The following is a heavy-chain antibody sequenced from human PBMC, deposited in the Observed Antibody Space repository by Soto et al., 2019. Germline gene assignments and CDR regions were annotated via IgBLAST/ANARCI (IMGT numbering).Heavy chain of an antibody. CDR2: VFSGGNT. V-gene: IGHV3-53*01. D-gene: IGHD1-26*01. CDR3: AKGDCEC. CDR1: GLTVSSNY. J-gene: IGHJ4*02. Sequence: EVQLVESGGGLIQPGGSLRLSCAASGLTVSSNYMSWVRQAPGKGLEWVAIVFSGGNTYHADSVKGRFTVSRDNSKNTLDLQMNSLRPEDTAVYYCAKGDCECWGQGTLVTVSS.